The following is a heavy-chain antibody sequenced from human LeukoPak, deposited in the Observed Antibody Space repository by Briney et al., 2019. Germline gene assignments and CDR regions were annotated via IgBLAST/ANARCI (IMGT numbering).Heavy chain of an antibody. V-gene: IGHV1-18*01. CDR2: ISTYNGET. D-gene: IGHD3-22*01. CDR1: GYTFTSNS. Sequence: ATVKVSCKASGYTFTSNSINWVRQAPGQGLEWMGWISTYNGETIYAQKVQGRVTMTTDTSTSTAYMELSRLRSDDTAEYYCARALYYDSSGYYSSSYYYFQHWGQGTLVTVSS. CDR3: ARALYYDSSGYYSSSYYYFQH. J-gene: IGHJ1*01.